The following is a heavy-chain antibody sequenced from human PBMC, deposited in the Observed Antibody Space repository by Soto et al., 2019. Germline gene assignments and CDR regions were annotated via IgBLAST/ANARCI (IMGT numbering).Heavy chain of an antibody. D-gene: IGHD6-13*01. CDR1: GYSFTSYW. J-gene: IGHJ4*02. Sequence: PGESLKISCKGSGYSFTSYWISWVRQMPGKGLEWMGRIDPSDSYINYSPSFEGHVTISADKSLTTAYLQWSSLKASDTAIYYCARLQAAAGDNDLTFDYWGQGTLVTVSS. CDR3: ARLQAAAGDNDLTFDY. V-gene: IGHV5-10-1*01. CDR2: IDPSDSYI.